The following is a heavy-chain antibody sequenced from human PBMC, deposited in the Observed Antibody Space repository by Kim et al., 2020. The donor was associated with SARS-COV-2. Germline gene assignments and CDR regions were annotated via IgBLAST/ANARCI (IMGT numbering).Heavy chain of an antibody. CDR2: ISGGGART. D-gene: IGHD3-16*01. V-gene: IGHV3-23*01. CDR3: AKCHSGWGNYAFDF. Sequence: GGSLRLSCAASGLTFSSYGMSWVRQAPGKGLEWVSYISGGGARTNYAGSVKGRCTISRDNSKNILYLQLNSLRAEDTAVYYCAKCHSGWGNYAFDFWGLGTLVTVSS. CDR1: GLTFSSYG. J-gene: IGHJ4*02.